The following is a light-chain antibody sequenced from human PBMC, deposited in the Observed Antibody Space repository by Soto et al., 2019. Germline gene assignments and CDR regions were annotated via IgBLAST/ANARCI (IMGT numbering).Light chain of an antibody. J-gene: IGKJ1*01. CDR1: QSISVW. Sequence: DIQMTQSPSTLSASVGDRVTITCRASQSISVWLAWYQQKPGKAPNLLIYKASTLQSGVPSRFSGSGSGTEFTLTISSLQPGDFATYYCQQYNLYSWTFGQGTKVDIK. CDR2: KAS. CDR3: QQYNLYSWT. V-gene: IGKV1-5*03.